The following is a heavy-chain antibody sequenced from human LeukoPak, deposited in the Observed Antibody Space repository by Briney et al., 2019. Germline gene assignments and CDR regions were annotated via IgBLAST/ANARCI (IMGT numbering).Heavy chain of an antibody. V-gene: IGHV4-38-2*02. CDR1: GYSISSGYY. CDR2: IYHSGST. D-gene: IGHD2-15*01. J-gene: IGHJ5*02. Sequence: SETLSLTCTVSGYSISSGYYWGWIRQPPGKGLERIGSIYHSGSTYYNPSLESRVTISVDTSKNQFSLKLSSVTAADTAVYYCARVPLSDIVVVVAATPENWFDPWGQGTLVTVSS. CDR3: ARVPLSDIVVVVAATPENWFDP.